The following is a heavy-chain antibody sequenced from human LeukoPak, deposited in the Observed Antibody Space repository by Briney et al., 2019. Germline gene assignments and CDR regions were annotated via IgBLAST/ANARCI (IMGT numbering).Heavy chain of an antibody. CDR2: ISWNSGSI. J-gene: IGHJ4*02. V-gene: IGHV3-9*01. Sequence: PGRSLRLSCAASGFTFDDYAMHWVRQAPGKGLEWVSGISWNSGSIGYADSVKGRFTISRDNAKNSLYLQMNSLRAEDTALYYCARGRGPGQWLVSWYFDYWGQGTLVTVSS. CDR3: ARGRGPGQWLVSWYFDY. CDR1: GFTFDDYA. D-gene: IGHD6-19*01.